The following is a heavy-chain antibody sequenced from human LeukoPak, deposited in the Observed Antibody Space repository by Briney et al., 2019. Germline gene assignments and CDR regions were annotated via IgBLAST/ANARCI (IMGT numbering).Heavy chain of an antibody. CDR3: ASGSLGDGYGVGDYYQYMDV. D-gene: IGHD5-24*01. J-gene: IGHJ6*03. CDR1: GGTFNSYA. CDR2: IMPLFGAA. Sequence: SVKVSCKASGGTFNSYAISWVRQAPGQGLEWMGGIMPLFGAANYAQAFQGRVTFTTDESASTAYMEVSSLRSEDTAVYYSASGSLGDGYGVGDYYQYMDVWGKGTTVTVSS. V-gene: IGHV1-69*05.